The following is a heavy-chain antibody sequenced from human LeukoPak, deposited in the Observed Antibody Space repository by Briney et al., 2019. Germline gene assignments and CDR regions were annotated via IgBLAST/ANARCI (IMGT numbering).Heavy chain of an antibody. Sequence: EASVKVFCKASGYTFTNYDINWVRQATGQGLEWMGYKNPSSGNSAYAQKFQGRVTITTDASITTAYMELSGLRSEDTALYYCAREGLDYWGQGTLVTVSS. CDR1: GYTFTNYD. CDR2: KNPSSGNS. CDR3: AREGLDY. J-gene: IGHJ4*02. V-gene: IGHV1-8*01.